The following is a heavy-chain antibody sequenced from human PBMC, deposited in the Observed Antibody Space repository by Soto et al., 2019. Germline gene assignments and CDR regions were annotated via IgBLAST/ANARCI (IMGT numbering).Heavy chain of an antibody. D-gene: IGHD2-2*03. V-gene: IGHV3-7*01. CDR2: IKQDGSVK. CDR3: ARIGYSSSSNDY. Sequence: PGGSLRLSCAASGFNFRNYWMTWVRQAPGKGLEWVANIKQDGSVKYYVDSVKGRFTISRDNGKNSVYLQMNSLRVEDTAVYYCARIGYSSSSNDYWGQGTLVTVSS. J-gene: IGHJ4*02. CDR1: GFNFRNYW.